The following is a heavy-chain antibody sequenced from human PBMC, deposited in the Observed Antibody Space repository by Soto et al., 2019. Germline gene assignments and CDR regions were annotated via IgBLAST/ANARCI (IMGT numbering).Heavy chain of an antibody. CDR2: IKQDGSEE. Sequence: GGSLRLSCAASGFTLSPYWMNWVRQAPGKGLEWVANIKQDGSEEYYVDSVKGRFFISRDNARNSLYLQINSLRAEDTAVYYCERDDDASGWYNYGMDVWGQGTMATVSS. J-gene: IGHJ6*02. CDR1: GFTLSPYW. CDR3: ERDDDASGWYNYGMDV. V-gene: IGHV3-7*01. D-gene: IGHD6-19*01.